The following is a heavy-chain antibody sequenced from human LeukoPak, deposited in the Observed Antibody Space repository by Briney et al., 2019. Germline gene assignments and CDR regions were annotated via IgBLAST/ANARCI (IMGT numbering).Heavy chain of an antibody. CDR2: IYTSGIT. CDR3: ARDARRYCSSTSCPHYYYYYMDV. V-gene: IGHV4-4*07. Sequence: SETLSLTCTVSGGSISSYFWSWIRQPAGKGLQWIGRIYTSGITHYSPSLKSRVTMSVDTSKNQFSLKLSSVTAADTAVYYCARDARRYCSSTSCPHYYYYYMDVWGKGTTVTISS. J-gene: IGHJ6*03. CDR1: GGSISSYF. D-gene: IGHD2-2*01.